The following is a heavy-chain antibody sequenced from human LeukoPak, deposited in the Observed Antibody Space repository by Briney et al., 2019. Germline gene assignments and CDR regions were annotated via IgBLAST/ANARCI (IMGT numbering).Heavy chain of an antibody. Sequence: GGSLRLSCAASGFTLSSYAMSWVRQGPGKGLEWVSAISVSGNTYHADSVKGRFTISRDSSKNTLYLQMNSLRAGDAAVYYCAKAPLGRCTGVICYYFDYWGQGTLVTVSS. CDR1: GFTLSSYA. V-gene: IGHV3-23*01. D-gene: IGHD2-15*01. J-gene: IGHJ4*02. CDR3: AKAPLGRCTGVICYYFDY. CDR2: ISVSGNT.